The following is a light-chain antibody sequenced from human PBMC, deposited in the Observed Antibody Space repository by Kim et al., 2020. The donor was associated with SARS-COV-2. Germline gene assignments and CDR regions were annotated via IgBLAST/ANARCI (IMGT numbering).Light chain of an antibody. V-gene: IGLV2-14*03. CDR2: DVS. Sequence: QSASVSGSPGQSITISCTGTSSDVGGYNYVSWYQQHPGKAPKLMIYDVSNRPSGVSNRFSGSKSGNTASLTISGLQAEDEADYYCSSYTRSRTVV. CDR3: SSYTRSRTVV. CDR1: SSDVGGYNY. J-gene: IGLJ2*01.